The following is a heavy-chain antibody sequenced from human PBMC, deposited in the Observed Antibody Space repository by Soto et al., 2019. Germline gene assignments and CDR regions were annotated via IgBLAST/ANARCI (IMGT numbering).Heavy chain of an antibody. V-gene: IGHV1-2*02. D-gene: IGHD1-26*01. Sequence: ASEKVSCKTSGYTFTGHYIHWVRQAPQQGPEWVGEIGPESGATRYAQKFRGRVTMTMDTSITTVYMELKNLSPDDTAVYYCGRGRSGQIVVFYWGQGTPVTVSS. CDR3: GRGRSGQIVVFY. J-gene: IGHJ4*02. CDR1: GYTFTGHY. CDR2: IGPESGAT.